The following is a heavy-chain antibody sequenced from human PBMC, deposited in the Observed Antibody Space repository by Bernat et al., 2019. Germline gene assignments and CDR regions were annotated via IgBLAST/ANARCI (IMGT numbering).Heavy chain of an antibody. CDR1: GFTFSNYW. D-gene: IGHD3-10*01. Sequence: EVQLVESGGGLVQPGGSRRLSCEASGFTFSNYWMHWVRQAPGKGRVGVSRINGDGSTTNYADSVKGRFTISRDNAKNTLYLQMNSLRAEDTAVYYCAQNYYNSGKYWGQGTLVTVSS. V-gene: IGHV3-74*01. J-gene: IGHJ4*02. CDR2: INGDGSTT. CDR3: AQNYYNSGKY.